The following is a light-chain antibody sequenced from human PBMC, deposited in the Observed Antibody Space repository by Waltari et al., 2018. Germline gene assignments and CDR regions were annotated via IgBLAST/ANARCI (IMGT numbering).Light chain of an antibody. CDR2: AAS. J-gene: IGKJ1*01. V-gene: IGKV1-9*01. Sequence: DIQLTQSPSFLSASVGDRVTITCRASQGISSYLAWYQQKPGKAPKLLIYAASTLQSGVPSRFSGSGSGTEVTLTISSLQPEDFATYYCQQLNSAWTFGQGTKVEIK. CDR1: QGISSY. CDR3: QQLNSAWT.